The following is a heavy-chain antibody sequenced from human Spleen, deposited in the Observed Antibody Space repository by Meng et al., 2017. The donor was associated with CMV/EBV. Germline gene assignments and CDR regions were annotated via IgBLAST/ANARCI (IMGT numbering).Heavy chain of an antibody. Sequence: SGFSFSSYVMTWVRQAPGKGLEWVSGISGSGGTSYYADSVKGRFTIFRDNSKNTLYLQMDSLTVEDTAVYHRGKDYFGSGSPRAVDYWGRGTLVTVSS. D-gene: IGHD3-10*01. V-gene: IGHV3-23*01. CDR3: GKDYFGSGSPRAVDY. J-gene: IGHJ4*02. CDR2: ISGSGGTS. CDR1: GFSFSSYV.